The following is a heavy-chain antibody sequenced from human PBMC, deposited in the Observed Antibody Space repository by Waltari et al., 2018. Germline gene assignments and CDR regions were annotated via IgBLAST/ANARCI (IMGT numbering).Heavy chain of an antibody. CDR3: ARDGEYSYGYVDY. Sequence: EVQLVESGGGLVQPGGSLRLSCAASGFTFSSYWMSWVRQAPGKGLGWWANIKQVGSEKYYGDSVKVRFTISRDNAKNSLYLQMNSLRAEDTAVYYCARDGEYSYGYVDYWGQGTLVTVSS. CDR2: IKQVGSEK. V-gene: IGHV3-7*01. J-gene: IGHJ4*02. D-gene: IGHD5-18*01. CDR1: GFTFSSYW.